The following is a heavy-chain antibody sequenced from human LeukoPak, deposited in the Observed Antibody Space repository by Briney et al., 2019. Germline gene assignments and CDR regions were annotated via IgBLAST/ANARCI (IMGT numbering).Heavy chain of an antibody. D-gene: IGHD2-15*01. V-gene: IGHV3-64D*06. CDR2: ISSNGGSR. CDR3: VAFYCSAFFDY. Sequence: PGESLRLSCSASGFTFSSYAMHWVRQAAGQELEYFSAISSNGGSRYYANSVKGRFTISRDNSKNTLNLQMNSLRAEDTAVYYCVAFYCSAFFDYGGVGTLVTVSS. CDR1: GFTFSSYA. J-gene: IGHJ4*01.